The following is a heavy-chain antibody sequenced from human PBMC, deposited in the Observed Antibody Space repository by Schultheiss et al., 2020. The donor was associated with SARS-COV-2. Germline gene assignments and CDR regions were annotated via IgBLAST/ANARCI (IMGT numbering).Heavy chain of an antibody. CDR2: IFDSGNT. V-gene: IGHV4-59*01. CDR3: ARDRIPESRWDV. Sequence: SETLSLTCTVSGGSISPYYWSWIRQSPGKGLEWIGYIFDSGNTNYNPPLKSRVIMSVDTSKNQVSLRLSSVTAADTAIYYCARDRIPESRWDVWGKGTTVTVSS. D-gene: IGHD2-2*01. J-gene: IGHJ6*04. CDR1: GGSISPYY.